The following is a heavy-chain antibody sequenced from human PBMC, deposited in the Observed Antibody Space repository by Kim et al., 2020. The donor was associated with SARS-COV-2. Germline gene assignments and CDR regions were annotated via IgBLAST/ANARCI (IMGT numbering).Heavy chain of an antibody. CDR3: AGGRAGVVPDPVLGIGPHYAYCSMDV. CDR2: GNHSGTV. J-gene: IGHJ6*02. Sequence: SETLSLTCAVYGGSFSGYHWSWIRQPQGKGLEWMGEGNHSGTVNHNPSLKSRVTISIDTTKNQFSLKLTSVTAAATGLYYCAGGRAGVVPDPVLGIGPHYAYCSMDVWGHGTLVTVSS. D-gene: IGHD2-8*02. CDR1: GGSFSGYH. V-gene: IGHV4-34*01.